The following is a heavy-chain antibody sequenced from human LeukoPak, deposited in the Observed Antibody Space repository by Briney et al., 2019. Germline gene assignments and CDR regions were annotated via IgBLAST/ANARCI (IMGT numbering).Heavy chain of an antibody. CDR2: VSYDGSNK. D-gene: IGHD2-21*02. Sequence: GGSLRLSCAASGFTFTTYGMHWVRQAPGKGLEWVAVVSYDGSNKYYADSVKGRFTISRDNSKNTLYLQMNSLRAEDTAVYYCAKDFWDVVVTATSIDYWGQGTLVTVSS. J-gene: IGHJ4*02. V-gene: IGHV3-30*18. CDR3: AKDFWDVVVTATSIDY. CDR1: GFTFTTYG.